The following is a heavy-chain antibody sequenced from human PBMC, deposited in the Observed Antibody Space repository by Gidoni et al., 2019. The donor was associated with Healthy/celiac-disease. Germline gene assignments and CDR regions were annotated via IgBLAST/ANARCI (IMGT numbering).Heavy chain of an antibody. D-gene: IGHD5-12*01. V-gene: IGHV3-23*01. Sequence: EVQLLESGGGLVQPGGSLRLSCAASGFTFSIYAMSWVRQAPGKGLALVSAISGSGGSTYYADSVKGRFTISRDNSKNTLYLQMNCLRAEDTAVYYCAKDPITYSGYEGADYFDYWGQGTLVTVSS. J-gene: IGHJ4*02. CDR2: ISGSGGST. CDR1: GFTFSIYA. CDR3: AKDPITYSGYEGADYFDY.